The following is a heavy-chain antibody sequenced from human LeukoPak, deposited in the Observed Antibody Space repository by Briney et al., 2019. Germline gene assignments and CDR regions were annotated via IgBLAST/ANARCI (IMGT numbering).Heavy chain of an antibody. D-gene: IGHD6-13*01. J-gene: IGHJ4*02. Sequence: SETLSLTCTVSGGSISSSSYYWGWIRQPPGKGLEWIGSIYYSGSTYYNPSLKSRVTISVDTSKNQFSLKLSSVTAADTAVYYCARNLIPEQLILNFWGQGTLVTVSS. CDR1: GGSISSSSYY. CDR2: IYYSGST. CDR3: ARNLIPEQLILNF. V-gene: IGHV4-39*07.